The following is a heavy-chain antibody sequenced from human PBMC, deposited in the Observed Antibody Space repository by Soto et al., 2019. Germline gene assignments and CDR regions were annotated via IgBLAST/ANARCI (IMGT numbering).Heavy chain of an antibody. J-gene: IGHJ5*02. CDR2: IYYSGST. CDR3: ARHVLDFWSGYGRWFDP. Sequence: SETLSLTCTVSGGSISSYYWSWIRQPPGKGLEWIGYIYYSGSTNYNPSLKSRVTISVDTSKNQFSLKLSSVTAADTAVYYCARHVLDFWSGYGRWFDPWGQGTLVTVSS. CDR1: GGSISSYY. V-gene: IGHV4-59*08. D-gene: IGHD3-3*01.